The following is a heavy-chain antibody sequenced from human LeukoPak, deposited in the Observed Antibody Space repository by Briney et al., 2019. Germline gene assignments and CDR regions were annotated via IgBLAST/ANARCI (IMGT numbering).Heavy chain of an antibody. CDR1: GFTFSSYA. CDR3: AKDGRGSWPLDFDY. J-gene: IGHJ4*02. D-gene: IGHD2-15*01. V-gene: IGHV3-23*01. CDR2: ISGGGGST. Sequence: GGSLRLSCAASGFTFSSYAMSWVRQPPGKGLEWVSAISGGGGSTYYADSVKGRFTISRDNSKNTLYLQMNSLRAEDTAVYYCAKDGRGSWPLDFDYWGRGTLVTVSS.